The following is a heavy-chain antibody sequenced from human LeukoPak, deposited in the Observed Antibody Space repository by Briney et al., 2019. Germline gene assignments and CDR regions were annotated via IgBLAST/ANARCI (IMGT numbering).Heavy chain of an antibody. CDR1: GFTFSSYT. J-gene: IGHJ4*02. Sequence: GGSLGLSCAASGFTFSSYTMNWVRQATGRGLEWVSSISSSSSYIYYADSVKGRFTISRDNAKNSLYLQMNSLRAEDTAVYYCARDDSLGLYSSSSGSWDYWGQGTPVTVSS. CDR3: ARDDSLGLYSSSSGSWDY. V-gene: IGHV3-21*01. D-gene: IGHD6-6*01. CDR2: ISSSSSYI.